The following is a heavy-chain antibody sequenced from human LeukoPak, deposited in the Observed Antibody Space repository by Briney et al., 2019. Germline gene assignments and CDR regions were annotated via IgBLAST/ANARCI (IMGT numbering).Heavy chain of an antibody. CDR1: GFTSTPSE. CDR3: ARDRLGDYDHSGYYDK. J-gene: IGHJ4*02. Sequence: PGGSLRLSCAASGFTSTPSELNWVRQAPGKGLEWISYISHTGSLTYYADSVKGRFTISRDNAKNSVYLQMNNLRAEDTAVYYCARDRLGDYDHSGYYDKWGQGTLVTVSS. CDR2: ISHTGSLT. V-gene: IGHV3-48*03. D-gene: IGHD3-22*01.